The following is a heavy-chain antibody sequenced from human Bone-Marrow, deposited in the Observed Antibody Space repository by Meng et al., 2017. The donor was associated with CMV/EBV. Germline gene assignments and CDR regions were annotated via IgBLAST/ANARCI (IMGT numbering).Heavy chain of an antibody. V-gene: IGHV4-39*01. Sequence: QLQLQESGPGLVKPSETLSLTCTVSGGSISSSSYYWGWIRQPPGKGLEWIGSIYYSGSTYYNPSLKSRVTISVDTSKNQFSLKLSSVTAADTAVYYCARRSPELLLSYDYWGQGTLVTVSS. CDR2: IYYSGST. CDR3: ARRSPELLLSYDY. J-gene: IGHJ4*02. CDR1: GGSISSSSYY. D-gene: IGHD1-26*01.